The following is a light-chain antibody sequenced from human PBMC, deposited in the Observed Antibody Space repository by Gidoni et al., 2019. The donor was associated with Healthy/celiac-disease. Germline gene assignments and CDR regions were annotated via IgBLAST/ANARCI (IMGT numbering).Light chain of an antibody. CDR3: QQYGSSPPLT. CDR1: QSVSSSY. V-gene: IGKV3-20*01. CDR2: GAS. J-gene: IGKJ4*01. Sequence: EIVLTLSPGTLSLPPGERATLSCRASQSVSSSYLAWYQQKPGQAPRLLIYGASSRATSIPDRFSGSGSGTDFTLTISRLEPEDFAVYYCQQYGSSPPLTFGGGTKVEIK.